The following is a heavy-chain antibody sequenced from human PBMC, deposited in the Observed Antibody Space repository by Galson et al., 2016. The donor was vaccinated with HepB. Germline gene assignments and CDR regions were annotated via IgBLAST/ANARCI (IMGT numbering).Heavy chain of an antibody. CDR1: GGTFSTYG. D-gene: IGHD2/OR15-2a*01. J-gene: IGHJ6*02. Sequence: SAKVSCKASGGTFSTYGISWVRQAPGQGLEWMGRVIPILGATTYAQKFQGRVTITADTSTSTGYMELSRLSFDDTAFFYCARDETFGPEYYYGMDVWGQGTTVTVSS. V-gene: IGHV1-69*04. CDR3: ARDETFGPEYYYGMDV. CDR2: VIPILGAT.